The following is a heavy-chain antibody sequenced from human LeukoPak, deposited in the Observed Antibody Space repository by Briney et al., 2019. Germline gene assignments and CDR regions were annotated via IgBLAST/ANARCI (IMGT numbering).Heavy chain of an antibody. D-gene: IGHD1-26*01. Sequence: PGGSLRLSCAASGFTLSDYYMSWIRQAPGKGLEWISYIVGSTTTMYYADSVKGRFTISRDNAKNSLYLQMNSLRAEDTAVYYCASKTTGIVGALWGQGTMVTVSS. V-gene: IGHV3-11*04. CDR1: GFTLSDYY. J-gene: IGHJ3*01. CDR2: IVGSTTTM. CDR3: ASKTTGIVGAL.